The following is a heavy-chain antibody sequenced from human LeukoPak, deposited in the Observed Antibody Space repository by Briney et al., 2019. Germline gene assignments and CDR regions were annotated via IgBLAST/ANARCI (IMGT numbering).Heavy chain of an antibody. Sequence: GGSLRLSCAASGFTFSSYEMNWVRQAPGKGPEWVSYISSSSSNIYYADSVKGRFTISRDNAKNSLYLQMNSLRVEDTAVYYCARCTTGRTFGSLREIKRSREIDYWGQGTLVTVSS. J-gene: IGHJ4*02. CDR1: GFTFSSYE. CDR3: ARCTTGRTFGSLREIKRSREIDY. V-gene: IGHV3-21*05. CDR2: ISSSSSNI. D-gene: IGHD1-1*01.